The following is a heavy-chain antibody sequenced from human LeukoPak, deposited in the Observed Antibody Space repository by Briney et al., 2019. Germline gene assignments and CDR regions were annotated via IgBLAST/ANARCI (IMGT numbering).Heavy chain of an antibody. Sequence: GGSLRLSCAASGFTIRGFWMHWVRQVPGEGLGWVSRIDEYGDSPIYADSVKGRFTTSRDDAKSTIYLQMNSLRVEDTGVYYCARDRPHNWFDPWGQGTLVTVSS. V-gene: IGHV3-74*01. CDR1: GFTIRGFW. CDR2: IDEYGDSP. CDR3: ARDRPHNWFDP. J-gene: IGHJ5*02.